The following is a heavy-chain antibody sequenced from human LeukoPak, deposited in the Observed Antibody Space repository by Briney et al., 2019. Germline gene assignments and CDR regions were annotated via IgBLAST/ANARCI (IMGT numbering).Heavy chain of an antibody. CDR3: AREVVPDVIDAFDI. V-gene: IGHV4-4*08. CDR1: GGSISSYY. Sequence: SETLSLTCTVSGGSISSYYWSWFRQPPGKGLEWIGYIFYSGSTSCNPSLKSRVTISVDTSKNQFSLKLSSVTAADTAVYYCAREVVPDVIDAFDIWGRGTMVTVSS. CDR2: IFYSGST. J-gene: IGHJ3*02. D-gene: IGHD2-2*01.